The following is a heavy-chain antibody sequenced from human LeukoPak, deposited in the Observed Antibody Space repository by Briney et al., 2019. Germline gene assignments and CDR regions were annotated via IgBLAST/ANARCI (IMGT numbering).Heavy chain of an antibody. V-gene: IGHV1-24*01. CDR2: FDPEDGET. CDR1: GYTLTELS. J-gene: IGHJ1*01. CDR3: ATVYADYDILFQH. D-gene: IGHD4-17*01. Sequence: ASVKVSCKVSGYTLTELSMHWVRQAPGKGLEWMGGFDPEDGETIYAQKFQGRVTMTEDTSTDTAYMELSSLRSEDTAVYYFATVYADYDILFQHWGQGTLVTVSS.